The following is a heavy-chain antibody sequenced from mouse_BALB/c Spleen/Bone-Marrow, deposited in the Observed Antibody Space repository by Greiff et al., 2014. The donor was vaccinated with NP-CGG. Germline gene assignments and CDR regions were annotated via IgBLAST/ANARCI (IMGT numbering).Heavy chain of an antibody. D-gene: IGHD3-3*01. CDR3: ARWGWDFATGY. Sequence: EVQRVESGPELVKPGASVKISCKTSGYTFTEYSMHWVKQSHGKSLEWIGGINPNNGVTSYNQKFKDKATLTVDKSSNTAYMELRSLTSEDSAVYFCARWGWDFATGYWGQGTSVTVSS. V-gene: IGHV1-18*01. CDR2: INPNNGVT. J-gene: IGHJ4*01. CDR1: GYTFTEYS.